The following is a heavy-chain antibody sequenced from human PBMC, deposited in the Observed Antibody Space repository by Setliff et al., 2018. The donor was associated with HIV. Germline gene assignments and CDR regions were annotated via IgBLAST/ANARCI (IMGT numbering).Heavy chain of an antibody. J-gene: IGHJ4*02. V-gene: IGHV3-7*05. Sequence: GGSLRLSCAASGFTFSTYWMSWVRQAPGKGLEWVANIKQDGSEKNYMDSVKGRFTISRDNAKNSLYLQMNSLRVEDTAVYYCARDHMCYNFWRVRTYIDYWGQGALVTVSS. CDR2: IKQDGSEK. CDR1: GFTFSTYW. CDR3: ARDHMCYNFWRVRTYIDY. D-gene: IGHD3-3*01.